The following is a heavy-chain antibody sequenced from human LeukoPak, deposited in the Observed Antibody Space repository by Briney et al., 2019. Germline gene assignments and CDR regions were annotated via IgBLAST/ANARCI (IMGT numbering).Heavy chain of an antibody. CDR1: GGSISSYY. D-gene: IGHD3-22*01. CDR3: ARGAYYYDSSRYKRHRAFDI. Sequence: SETLSLTCTVSGGSISSYYWSWIRQPAGKGLEWIGRIYTSGSTNYNPSLKSRVTMSVDTSKNQFSLTLSSVTAADTAVYYCARGAYYYDSSRYKRHRAFDIWGQGTMVTVSS. J-gene: IGHJ3*02. V-gene: IGHV4-4*07. CDR2: IYTSGST.